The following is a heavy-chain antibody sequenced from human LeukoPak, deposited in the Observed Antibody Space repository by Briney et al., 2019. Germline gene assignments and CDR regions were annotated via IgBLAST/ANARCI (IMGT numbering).Heavy chain of an antibody. V-gene: IGHV1-18*04. CDR1: GYTFTGYY. Sequence: ASVKVSCKASGYTFTGYYMHWVRQAPGQGLEWMGWISAYNGNTNYAQKLQGRVTMTTDTSTSTAYMELRSLRSDDTAVYYCARHPAHTYYDFWSGYYHTYYFDYWGQGTLVTVSS. D-gene: IGHD3-3*01. CDR3: ARHPAHTYYDFWSGYYHTYYFDY. J-gene: IGHJ4*02. CDR2: ISAYNGNT.